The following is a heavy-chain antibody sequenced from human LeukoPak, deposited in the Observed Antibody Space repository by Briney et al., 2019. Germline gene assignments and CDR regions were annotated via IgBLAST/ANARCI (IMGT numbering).Heavy chain of an antibody. V-gene: IGHV4-39*01. Sequence: GSLRLSCAGSGFSFSSYWMTWVRQAPGKGLEWIGSIYYSGSTYYNPSLKSRVTISVDTSKNQFSLKLSSVTAADTAVYYCARRTGSNFDYWGQGTLVTVSS. D-gene: IGHD4-17*01. CDR1: GFSFSSYW. CDR2: IYYSGST. J-gene: IGHJ4*02. CDR3: ARRTGSNFDY.